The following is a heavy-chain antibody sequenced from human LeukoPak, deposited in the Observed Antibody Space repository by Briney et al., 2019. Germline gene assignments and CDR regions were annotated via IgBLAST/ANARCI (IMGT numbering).Heavy chain of an antibody. CDR2: VYTSGST. CDR1: GGSISSYY. CDR3: AGHYDSSGYYYQGFHY. J-gene: IGHJ4*02. Sequence: SETLPLTCTASGGSISSYYWSWIRQPPGKGLEWIGYVYTSGSTNYNPSLKSRVTISVDTSKNQFSLKLSSVTAADTAVYYCAGHYDSSGYYYQGFHYWGQGTLVTVSS. V-gene: IGHV4-4*09. D-gene: IGHD3-22*01.